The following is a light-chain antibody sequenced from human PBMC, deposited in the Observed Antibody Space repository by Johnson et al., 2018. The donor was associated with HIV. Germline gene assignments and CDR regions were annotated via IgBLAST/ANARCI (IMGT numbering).Light chain of an antibody. J-gene: IGLJ1*01. Sequence: HSVLTQPPSVSAAPGQKVTISCSGSNSNIGSNYVSWYQQLPGTAPKLLIYDNNKRPSGIPDRFSGSKSGTSATLGITGLQTGDEADYYCGTWDSSLSAHNYVFGAGTKITVL. CDR3: GTWDSSLSAHNYV. CDR2: DNN. V-gene: IGLV1-51*01. CDR1: NSNIGSNY.